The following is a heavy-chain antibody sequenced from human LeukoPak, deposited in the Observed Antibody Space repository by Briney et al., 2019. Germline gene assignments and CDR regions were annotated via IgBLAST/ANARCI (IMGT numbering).Heavy chain of an antibody. J-gene: IGHJ6*03. CDR2: INAGNGNT. D-gene: IGHD6-19*01. CDR1: GYTFTSYA. Sequence: ASVKVSCKASGYTFTSYAMHWVRQAPGQRLEWMGWINAGNGNTKYSQEFQGRVTITRDTSASTAYMELSSLRSEDMAVYYCARAQPATAVGYYYYYMDVWGKGTTVTVSS. V-gene: IGHV1-3*03. CDR3: ARAQPATAVGYYYYYMDV.